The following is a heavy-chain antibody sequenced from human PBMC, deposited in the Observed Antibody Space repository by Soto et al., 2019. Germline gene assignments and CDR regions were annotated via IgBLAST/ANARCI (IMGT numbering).Heavy chain of an antibody. D-gene: IGHD6-19*01. Sequence: EVQLLESGGGLVQPGGSLRLSCAASGFTFSSYAMRWVRQAPGKGLEWVSAISGSGGSTYYADSVKGRFTISRDNTKNTLYLQMNRLRAEDTAVYYCARRGSGGYYDYWGQGTLVTVSS. J-gene: IGHJ4*02. CDR1: GFTFSSYA. CDR2: ISGSGGST. V-gene: IGHV3-23*01. CDR3: ARRGSGGYYDY.